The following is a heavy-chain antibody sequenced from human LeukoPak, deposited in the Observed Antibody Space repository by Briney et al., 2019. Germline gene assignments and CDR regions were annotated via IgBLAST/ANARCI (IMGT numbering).Heavy chain of an antibody. Sequence: SETLSLTCTVSGGSISSGSYYWGWIRQPPGKGLDWIGSIYYSGSTYYNPSLKSRVTISVDTSKNQFSLRLSSVTAADTAVYYCARDWGVSARPGYMDVWGKGTTVTVSS. J-gene: IGHJ6*03. CDR3: ARDWGVSARPGYMDV. CDR1: GGSISSGSYY. V-gene: IGHV4-39*07. CDR2: IYYSGST. D-gene: IGHD6-6*01.